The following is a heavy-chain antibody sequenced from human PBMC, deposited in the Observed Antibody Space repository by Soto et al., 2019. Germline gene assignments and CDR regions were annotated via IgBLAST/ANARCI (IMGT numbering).Heavy chain of an antibody. CDR3: AREAGLIAADIDK. D-gene: IGHD6-13*01. CDR1: GDSVSSSNW. CDR2: IYHNGST. V-gene: IGHV4-4*02. J-gene: IGHJ4*02. Sequence: QVQLQESGPGLVKPSGTLSLTCAVSGDSVSSSNWWSWVRQPPGRGLEWIGKIYHNGSTTYNPSLKSRVTISVAKSKNQSSLKLTSVTAADTAVYFCAREAGLIAADIDKWGQGPLVTVSS.